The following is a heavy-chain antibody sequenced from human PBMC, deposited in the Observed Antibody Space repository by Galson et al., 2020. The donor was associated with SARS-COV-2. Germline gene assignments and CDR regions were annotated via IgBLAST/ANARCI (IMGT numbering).Heavy chain of an antibody. Sequence: SETLSLTCAVSGTSISSGSYSWNWIRQPTGKGLEWIGYISHSGGTYYNPSLKSRVTISGDRSKNQFSLRLSSVTAADTAVYYCARLHYGEYAGEAFDIWGPGTRITVAS. J-gene: IGHJ3*02. CDR3: ARLHYGEYAGEAFDI. V-gene: IGHV4-30-2*01. CDR1: GTSISSGSYS. D-gene: IGHD4-17*01. CDR2: ISHSGGT.